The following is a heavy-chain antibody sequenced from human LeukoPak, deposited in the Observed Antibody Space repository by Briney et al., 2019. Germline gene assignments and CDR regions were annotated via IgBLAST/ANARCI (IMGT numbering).Heavy chain of an antibody. CDR3: ARDTYYYGSGSYLPYYYYYYMDV. J-gene: IGHJ6*03. CDR2: ISAYNGNT. D-gene: IGHD3-10*01. CDR1: GYTFTSYG. V-gene: IGHV1-18*01. Sequence: ASVKVSCKASGYTFTSYGISWVRQAPGQGLEWMGWISAYNGNTNYAQKLQGRVTMTTDTSTSTAYMELRSLRSDDTVVYYCARDTYYYGSGSYLPYYYYYYMDVWGKGTTVTVSS.